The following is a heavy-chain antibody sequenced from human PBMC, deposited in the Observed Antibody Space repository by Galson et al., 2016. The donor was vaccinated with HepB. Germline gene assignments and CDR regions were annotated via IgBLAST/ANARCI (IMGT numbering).Heavy chain of an antibody. D-gene: IGHD4-17*01. CDR3: PRGTRGYGDTYCFFDL. J-gene: IGHJ2*01. V-gene: IGHV4-4*02. CDR2: IYHSGST. CDR1: GGSINSSNW. Sequence: TLSLTCAVSGGSINSSNWWSWVRQPPGKGLEWIGEIYHSGSTNYNPSLRSRVTISVDKSKNQFSLKLTSVTAADTAVYYCPRGTRGYGDTYCFFDLWGRGTLVTVSS.